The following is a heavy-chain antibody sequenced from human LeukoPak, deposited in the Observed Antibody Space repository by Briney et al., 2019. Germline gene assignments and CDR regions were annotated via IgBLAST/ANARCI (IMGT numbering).Heavy chain of an antibody. CDR3: ARNYYDSSGYYSGPNWFDP. J-gene: IGHJ5*02. CDR2: ISAYNGNT. D-gene: IGHD3-22*01. Sequence: ASVKVSCKTSGYTFTNYGISWVRQAPGQGLEWMGWISAYNGNTNYAQKLQGRVTMTTDTSTSTAYMELRSLRSDDTAVYYCARNYYDSSGYYSGPNWFDPWGQGTLVTVSS. CDR1: GYTFTNYG. V-gene: IGHV1-18*01.